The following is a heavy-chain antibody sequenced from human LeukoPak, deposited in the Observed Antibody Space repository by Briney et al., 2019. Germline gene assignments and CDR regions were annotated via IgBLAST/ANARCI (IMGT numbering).Heavy chain of an antibody. V-gene: IGHV4-39*07. CDR1: GGSISSSSYY. CDR2: IYYSGST. D-gene: IGHD3-22*01. CDR3: ARGLLPEDYFDY. J-gene: IGHJ4*02. Sequence: SETLSLICTVSGGSISSSSYYWGWIRQPPGKGLEWIGSIYYSGSTYYNPSLKSRVTISVDTSKNQFSLKLSSVTAADTAVYYCARGLLPEDYFDYRGQGTLVTVSS.